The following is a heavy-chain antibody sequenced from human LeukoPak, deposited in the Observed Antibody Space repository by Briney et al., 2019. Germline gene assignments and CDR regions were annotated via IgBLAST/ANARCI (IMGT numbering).Heavy chain of an antibody. D-gene: IGHD2-2*02. CDR3: ARGLFRVPAAIGWFDP. V-gene: IGHV4-30-4*01. J-gene: IGHJ5*02. CDR2: IYYSGST. CDR1: GGSISSGDYY. Sequence: SETLSLTCTVSGGSISSGDYYWSWIRQPPGKGLEWTGYIYYSGSTYYNPSLKSRVTISVDTSKNQFSLKLSSVTAADTAVYFCARGLFRVPAAIGWFDPWGQGTLVTVSS.